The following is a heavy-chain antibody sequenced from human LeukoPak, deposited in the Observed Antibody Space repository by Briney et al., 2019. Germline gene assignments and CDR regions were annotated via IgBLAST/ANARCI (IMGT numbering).Heavy chain of an antibody. D-gene: IGHD6-19*01. Sequence: ASETLSLTCAVYGGSFSGYYWSWIRQPPGKGLEWIGEINHSRSTNYNPSLKSRVTISVDTSKNQFSLKLSSVTAADTAVYYCASGGIAVAGTGNSFDYWGQGTLVTVSS. J-gene: IGHJ4*02. CDR3: ASGGIAVAGTGNSFDY. CDR2: INHSRST. V-gene: IGHV4-34*01. CDR1: GGSFSGYY.